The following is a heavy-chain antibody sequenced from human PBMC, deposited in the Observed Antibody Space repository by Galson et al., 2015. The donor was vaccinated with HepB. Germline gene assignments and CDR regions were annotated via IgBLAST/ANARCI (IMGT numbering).Heavy chain of an antibody. CDR1: GFTFSGSA. Sequence: SLRLSCAASGFTFSGSAIHWVHQPSGKGLELVGRISNKANTYATTYTASVKGSFPISRDDSKNTAYLQMNSLKTEDTAVYYCIRQDVDYFYYYMDVWGKGTTVTVSS. CDR3: IRQDVDYFYYYMDV. J-gene: IGHJ6*03. V-gene: IGHV3-73*01. CDR2: ISNKANTYAT.